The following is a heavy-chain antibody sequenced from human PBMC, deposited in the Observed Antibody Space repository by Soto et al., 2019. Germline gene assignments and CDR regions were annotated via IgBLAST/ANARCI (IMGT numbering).Heavy chain of an antibody. CDR2: IYPGASAT. J-gene: IGHJ6*02. Sequence: GESLKISCKGSGYSFTSYWIGWVRQMPGKGLEWMGIIYPGASATRYSPSFQGQVTISTDKSISTAYLQGSSLKASDTAMYYCASPIGDGYRNWPSDYGMDVWGQGTTVTVSS. CDR3: ASPIGDGYRNWPSDYGMDV. V-gene: IGHV5-51*01. CDR1: GYSFTSYW. D-gene: IGHD1-20*01.